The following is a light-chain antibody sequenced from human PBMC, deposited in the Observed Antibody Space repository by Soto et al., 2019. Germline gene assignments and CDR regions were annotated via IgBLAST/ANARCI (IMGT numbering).Light chain of an antibody. J-gene: IGLJ1*01. V-gene: IGLV2-14*03. Sequence: QSVLTQPASVSGTPGQSISFSCAGSNSNVGSSVDVSWYRQPPSKAPQLIIYDVNKRPSGVSNRFSGTKSGNTASLTISGLQPDDEADYYCCFFTGTASQYVFGPGTKVTVL. CDR1: NSNVGSSVD. CDR2: DVN. CDR3: CFFTGTASQYV.